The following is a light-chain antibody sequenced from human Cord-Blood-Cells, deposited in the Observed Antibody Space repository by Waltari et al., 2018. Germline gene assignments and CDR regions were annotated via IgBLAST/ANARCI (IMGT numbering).Light chain of an antibody. CDR2: AAS. CDR3: QQSYSTLFT. J-gene: IGKJ3*01. Sequence: DIQMTQSPPSLSASVGDRVTITCRASQSISSYLNWYQQKPGKAPKLLRYAASSLQSGVPSRFSGSGAGTDFTHTISRLQPEDFATYYCQQSYSTLFTFGPGTKVNIK. CDR1: QSISSY. V-gene: IGKV1-39*01.